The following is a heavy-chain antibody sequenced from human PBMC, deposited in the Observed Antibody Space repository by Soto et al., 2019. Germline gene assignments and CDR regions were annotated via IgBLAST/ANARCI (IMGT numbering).Heavy chain of an antibody. CDR3: ARDVLLWFGERWFDP. CDR2: IYYSGST. Sequence: PSETLSLTCTVSGGSVISGSYYWSWIRQPPGKGLEWIGYIYYSGSTYYNPSLKSRVTISVDTSKNQFSLKLSSVTAADTAVYYCARDVLLWFGERWFDPWGQGTLVTVS. D-gene: IGHD3-10*01. CDR1: GGSVISGSYY. J-gene: IGHJ5*02. V-gene: IGHV4-61*01.